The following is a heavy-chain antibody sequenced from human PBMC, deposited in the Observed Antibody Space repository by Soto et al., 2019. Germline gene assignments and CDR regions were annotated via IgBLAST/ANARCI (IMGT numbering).Heavy chain of an antibody. CDR2: ISYSGGT. D-gene: IGHD1-26*01. V-gene: IGHV4-59*01. CDR3: ARYYVPTDPFDY. CDR1: GGSISSYY. J-gene: IGHJ4*02. Sequence: SETLSLTCTVSGGSISSYYWSWIRQPPGKGLEWIGYISYSGGTNYNPSLMSRVTISVDTSKHQFSLKLSSMTAADTAVYYCARYYVPTDPFDYWSQGTLVTVSS.